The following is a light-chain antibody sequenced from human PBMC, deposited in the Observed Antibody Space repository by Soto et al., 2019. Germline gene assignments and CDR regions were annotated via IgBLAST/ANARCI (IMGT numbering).Light chain of an antibody. CDR1: ISDIGGYNF. J-gene: IGLJ2*01. CDR3: SSYAANDNVV. Sequence: QSVLTQPASVSGSPGQSITISCTGTISDIGGYNFISWYQHHPGKAPKLVIYDVNNRPSGVPDRFSGSKSGNTASLTVSGLQAEDEADYYCSSYAANDNVVFGGGTKLTVL. V-gene: IGLV2-8*01. CDR2: DVN.